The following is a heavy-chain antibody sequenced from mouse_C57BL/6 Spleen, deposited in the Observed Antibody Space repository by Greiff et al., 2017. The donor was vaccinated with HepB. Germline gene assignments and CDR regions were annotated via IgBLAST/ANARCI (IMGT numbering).Heavy chain of an antibody. D-gene: IGHD1-1*01. CDR1: GYTFTSYW. J-gene: IGHJ3*01. Sequence: QVQLQQPGAELVKPGASVKLSCKASGYTFTSYWMHWVKQRPGQGLEWIGMIHPNSGSTNYNEKFKSKATLTVDKSSSTAYMQLSSLTSEDSAVYYCARGDYGSSSWLAYWGQGTRVTVSA. CDR3: ARGDYGSSSWLAY. CDR2: IHPNSGST. V-gene: IGHV1-64*01.